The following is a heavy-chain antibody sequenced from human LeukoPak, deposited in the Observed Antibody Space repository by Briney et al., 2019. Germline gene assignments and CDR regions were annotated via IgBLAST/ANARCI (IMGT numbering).Heavy chain of an antibody. D-gene: IGHD3-22*01. CDR2: INDDGSDT. J-gene: IGHJ4*02. V-gene: IGHV3-74*01. CDR3: VRGGPSTWF. Sequence: PGGSLRLSCAASGFTFGSYWMHWVRQVPGKGPVWVARINDDGSDTVYADSVKGRFTISRDDAKNMLFLQMNSLRGEDTAVYHCVRGGPSTWFWGQGTLVTVSS. CDR1: GFTFGSYW.